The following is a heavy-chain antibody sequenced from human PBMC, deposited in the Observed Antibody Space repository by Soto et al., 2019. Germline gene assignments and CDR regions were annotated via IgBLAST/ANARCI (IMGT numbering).Heavy chain of an antibody. Sequence: RLSCAASGFTFSSFAMSWVRQAPGKGLEWVSGISGVGGNTYYADSVKGRFTISRDNSKNTLHLQMNSLRADDTAVYYCAKDGWNFPPDPWGQGTLVTVSS. J-gene: IGHJ5*02. D-gene: IGHD1-7*01. CDR1: GFTFSSFA. CDR3: AKDGWNFPPDP. V-gene: IGHV3-23*01. CDR2: ISGVGGNT.